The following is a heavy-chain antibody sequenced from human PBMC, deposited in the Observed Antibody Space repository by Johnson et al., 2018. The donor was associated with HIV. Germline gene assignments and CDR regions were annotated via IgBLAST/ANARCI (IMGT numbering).Heavy chain of an antibody. CDR3: AKGGVGAVDGIDWG. CDR2: ISYDGSNK. CDR1: GFTFISYA. V-gene: IGHV3-30-3*01. D-gene: IGHD6-19*01. J-gene: IGHJ3*01. Sequence: QVQLVESGGGLVQPGRSLRLSCAASGFTFISYAMHWVRQAPGKGLEWVAVISYDGSNKYYADSVKGRFTISRDKSKNRLYLQLNRLRAEDTALYYCAKGGVGAVDGIDWGWGQGTMVTVSS.